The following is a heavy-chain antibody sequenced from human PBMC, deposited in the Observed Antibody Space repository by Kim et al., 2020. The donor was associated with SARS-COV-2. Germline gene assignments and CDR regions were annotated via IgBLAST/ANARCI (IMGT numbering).Heavy chain of an antibody. CDR1: GFTFDDYT. V-gene: IGHV3-43*01. Sequence: GGSLRLSCAASGFTFDDYTMHWVRQAPGKGLEWVSLISWDGGSTYYADSVKGRFTISRDNSKNSLYLQMNSLRTEDTASYYCAKDRGLRERIFDYWGQGTLVTVSS. CDR2: ISWDGGST. D-gene: IGHD3-16*01. J-gene: IGHJ4*02. CDR3: AKDRGLRERIFDY.